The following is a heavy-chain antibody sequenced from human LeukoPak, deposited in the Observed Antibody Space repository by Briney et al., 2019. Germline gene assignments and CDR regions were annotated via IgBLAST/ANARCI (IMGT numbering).Heavy chain of an antibody. CDR2: ISGSGGST. Sequence: GGSLRLSCAAYGFTFSSYAMSWVRQAPGKGMEWVSAISGSGGSTYYADSMKGRFTISRDNSKNTLYLQMNSLRAEDTAVYYCAKDSATVVTPYDYWGQGTLVTVSS. CDR3: AKDSATVVTPYDY. V-gene: IGHV3-23*01. D-gene: IGHD4-23*01. J-gene: IGHJ4*02. CDR1: GFTFSSYA.